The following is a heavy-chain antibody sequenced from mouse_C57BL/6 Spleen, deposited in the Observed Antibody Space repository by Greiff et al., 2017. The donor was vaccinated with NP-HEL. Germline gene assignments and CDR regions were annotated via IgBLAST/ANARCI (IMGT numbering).Heavy chain of an antibody. CDR2: IYPGDGDT. CDR1: GYAFSSYW. CDR3: ARRESNYYAMDY. Sequence: VQLQQSGAELVKPGASVKISCKASGYAFSSYWMNWVKQRPGKGLEWIGQIYPGDGDTNYNGKFKGKATLTADKSSSTAYMQLSSLTSEDSAVYFCARRESNYYAMDYWGQGTSVTVSS. V-gene: IGHV1-80*01. D-gene: IGHD2-5*01. J-gene: IGHJ4*01.